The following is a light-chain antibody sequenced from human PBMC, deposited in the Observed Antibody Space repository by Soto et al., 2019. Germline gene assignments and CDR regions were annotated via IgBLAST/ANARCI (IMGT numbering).Light chain of an antibody. CDR3: QHYNNWPPWT. Sequence: ETVMTQSPGTLSVSLGERATLSCRASHSVSSNLAWYQQKPGQAPRLLIYAASTRATGIPARFSGRGSGTDFTLTISSLQSEDFAVYYCQHYNNWPPWTFGQGTKVEIK. CDR2: AAS. J-gene: IGKJ1*01. CDR1: HSVSSN. V-gene: IGKV3-15*01.